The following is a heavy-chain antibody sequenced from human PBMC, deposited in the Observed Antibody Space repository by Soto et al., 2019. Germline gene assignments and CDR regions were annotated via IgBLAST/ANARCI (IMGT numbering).Heavy chain of an antibody. CDR1: GFTFDDYA. V-gene: IGHV3-9*01. Sequence: GGSLRLSCAASGFTFDDYAMHWVRQAPGKGLEWVSGISWNSGSIGYADSVKGRFTISRDNAKNSLYLQMNSLRAEDTALYYCAKDLRGSSGYYYDYYYGMDVWGQGTTVTVSS. J-gene: IGHJ6*02. CDR2: ISWNSGSI. D-gene: IGHD3-22*01. CDR3: AKDLRGSSGYYYDYYYGMDV.